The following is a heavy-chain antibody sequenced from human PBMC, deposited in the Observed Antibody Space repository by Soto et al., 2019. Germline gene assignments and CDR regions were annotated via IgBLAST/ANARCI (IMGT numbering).Heavy chain of an antibody. J-gene: IGHJ4*02. CDR3: ARLSDYSDSSGCDY. Sequence: GESLNLSFKCAGYIVTSYWIGWVRQMPGKGLEWMGIIYPVDSDTRYSPSFQGQVTISADKSISTAYLQWSSLKASDTAMYYCARLSDYSDSSGCDYWGQGTLVTVSS. CDR1: GYIVTSYW. CDR2: IYPVDSDT. V-gene: IGHV5-51*01. D-gene: IGHD3-22*01.